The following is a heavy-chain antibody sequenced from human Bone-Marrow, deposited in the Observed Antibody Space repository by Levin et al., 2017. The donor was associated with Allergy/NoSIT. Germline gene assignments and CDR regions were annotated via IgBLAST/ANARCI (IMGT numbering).Heavy chain of an antibody. J-gene: IGHJ3*02. CDR1: GYSFSRYD. D-gene: IGHD2-2*02. V-gene: IGHV1-8*01. CDR2: LNPNSGNT. CDR3: ARGLLLYPHAFDI. Sequence: GESLKISCKATGYSFSRYDINWVRQATGQGPEWMGWLNPNSGNTVLAQKFQGRVTLTMNTSISTAYLELSSLRDDDTALYYCARGLLLYPHAFDIWGQGTVVTVSS.